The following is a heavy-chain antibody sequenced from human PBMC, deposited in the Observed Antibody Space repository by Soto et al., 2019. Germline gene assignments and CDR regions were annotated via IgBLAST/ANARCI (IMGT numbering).Heavy chain of an antibody. D-gene: IGHD2-8*01. CDR2: ISTSGSPA. CDR1: GFALRHNY. V-gene: IGHV3-11*01. CDR3: VSWVSANFDY. J-gene: IGHJ4*02. Sequence: PGGSLRLSCTVSGFALRHNYLTWIRQAPGKGLEWLSYISTSGSPAYYADSVKGRFTISTGNAKKSLYLQMDSLRAEDSAVYDCVSWVSANFDYLGQGAPDTVPS.